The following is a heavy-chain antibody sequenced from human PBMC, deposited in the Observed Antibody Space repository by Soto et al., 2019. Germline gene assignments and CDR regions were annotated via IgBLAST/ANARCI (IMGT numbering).Heavy chain of an antibody. CDR1: GGSFSGYY. CDR2: INHSGST. CDR3: ARASYDSSGWFDP. J-gene: IGHJ5*02. V-gene: IGHV4-34*01. Sequence: PSEILSLTCAVYGGSFSGYYWSWIRQPPGKGLEWIGEINHSGSTNYNPSLKSRVTISVDTSKNQFSLKLSSVTAADTAVYYCARASYDSSGWFDPWGQGTLVTVSS. D-gene: IGHD3-22*01.